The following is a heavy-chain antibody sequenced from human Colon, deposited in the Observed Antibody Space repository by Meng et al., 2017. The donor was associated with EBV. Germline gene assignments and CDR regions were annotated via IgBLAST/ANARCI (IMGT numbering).Heavy chain of an antibody. D-gene: IGHD2-21*02. J-gene: IGHJ5*02. CDR3: ARGPYCGGDCYWFDP. CDR1: GDPISSGDYS. CDR2: IYHGGTT. V-gene: IGHV4-30-2*01. Sequence: QPLLQDSDPGRVQPSQSLSLTWAVSGDPISSGDYSWSWIRQPPGQGLEWIGYIYHGGTTYNTSLKSRVTISVDNSKNQFSLRLTSVTAADTAVYYCARGPYCGGDCYWFDPWGQGTLVTVSS.